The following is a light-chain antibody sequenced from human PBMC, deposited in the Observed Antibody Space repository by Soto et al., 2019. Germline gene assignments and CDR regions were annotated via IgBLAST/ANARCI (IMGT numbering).Light chain of an antibody. J-gene: IGLJ3*02. CDR2: EVS. Sequence: QSALTQPASVSGSPGQSITISCTGTTSDVGGYNYVSWFQQYPGKAPKLKIYEVSNRHSGVSNRFSGSKSGNTASLTISDLQAEDEADYYCTSYTSSSTWGFGGGTKLTVL. CDR3: TSYTSSSTWG. V-gene: IGLV2-14*01. CDR1: TSDVGGYNY.